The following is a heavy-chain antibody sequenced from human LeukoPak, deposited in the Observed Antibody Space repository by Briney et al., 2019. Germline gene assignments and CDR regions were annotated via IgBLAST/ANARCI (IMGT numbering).Heavy chain of an antibody. Sequence: HPGGSLRLSCVASGFTFSNYVMHWVRQAPGKGLEWVSVISFDGRNENYADSVKGRFTISRDNSKNMVFLLMNSLRSEDTAVYYCARVARESSSWYYFDYWGQGTLVTVSS. V-gene: IGHV3-30*04. CDR2: ISFDGRNE. D-gene: IGHD6-13*01. CDR3: ARVARESSSWYYFDY. CDR1: GFTFSNYV. J-gene: IGHJ4*02.